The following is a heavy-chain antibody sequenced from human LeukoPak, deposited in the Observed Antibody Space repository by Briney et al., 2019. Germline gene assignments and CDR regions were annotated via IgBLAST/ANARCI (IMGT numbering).Heavy chain of an antibody. CDR1: GFTFSSYW. D-gene: IGHD3-22*01. J-gene: IGHJ3*02. V-gene: IGHV3-74*01. Sequence: GGSLRLSCAASGFTFSSYWMHWVRRAPGKGLVWVSLIKSDGSSTSYADSVKGRVTISRDNAENTLYLQMNSLRAEDTAVYYCARDRGYAFDIWGQGTMVTVSS. CDR2: IKSDGSST. CDR3: ARDRGYAFDI.